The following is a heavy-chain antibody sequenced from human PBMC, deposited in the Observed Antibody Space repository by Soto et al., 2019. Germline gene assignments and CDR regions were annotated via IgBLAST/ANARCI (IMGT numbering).Heavy chain of an antibody. CDR3: APPPPRRPGRDAFDI. Sequence: QVQLVQSGAEVKKPGSSVKVSCKASGGTFSSYAISWVRQAPGQGLEWMGGIIPIFGTANYAQKFQGRVTTTADESTSTANMELSSLRSEATAVYYCAPPPPRRPGRDAFDICGQGTMVTVSS. CDR1: GGTFSSYA. CDR2: IIPIFGTA. J-gene: IGHJ3*02. V-gene: IGHV1-69*12.